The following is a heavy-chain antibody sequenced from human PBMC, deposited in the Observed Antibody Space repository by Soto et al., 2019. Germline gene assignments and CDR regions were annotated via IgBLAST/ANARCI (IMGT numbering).Heavy chain of an antibody. D-gene: IGHD5-12*01. CDR3: ATWHLRENAYDI. J-gene: IGHJ3*02. V-gene: IGHV3-66*01. CDR2: VYELAGT. Sequence: GRSLRLPCVASGLTVSGKHYKTSVRQAPGKGPEWLLGVYELAGTYYAASVRGRFTTSIDSSWTPVYLQMRDVRPEDTALYFCATWHLRENAYDIWGEGTRGTV. CDR1: GLTVSGKHY.